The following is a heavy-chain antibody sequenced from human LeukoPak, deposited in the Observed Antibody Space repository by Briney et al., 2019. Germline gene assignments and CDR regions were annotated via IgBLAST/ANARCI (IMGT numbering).Heavy chain of an antibody. CDR2: IKQDGSEE. J-gene: IGHJ4*02. CDR1: GFTFNNYW. CDR3: ARGGNLEN. D-gene: IGHD1-14*01. Sequence: GGSLRLSCAASGFTFNNYWMSWVRQAPGKGLEWVANIKQDGSEENYVDSVKGRFTISRDNAKNSLYLQMNSLRVEDTAVYYCARGGNLENWGKGTLVTVSS. V-gene: IGHV3-7*01.